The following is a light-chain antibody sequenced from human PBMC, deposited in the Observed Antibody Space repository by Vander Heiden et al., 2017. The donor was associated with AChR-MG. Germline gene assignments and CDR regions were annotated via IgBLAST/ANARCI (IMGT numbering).Light chain of an antibody. CDR2: DNT. CDR1: SSNIGAEYD. Sequence: QSVLTQPPSVSGAPGHTVTISCTGSSSNIGAEYDVHWYQQLPGTAPKLLIYDNTNRPAGVPDRFSGSKSGTSASLAITGLQAEDEADYYCQSYDSSLSGSVVFGGGTKLTVL. CDR3: QSYDSSLSGSVV. J-gene: IGLJ2*01. V-gene: IGLV1-40*01.